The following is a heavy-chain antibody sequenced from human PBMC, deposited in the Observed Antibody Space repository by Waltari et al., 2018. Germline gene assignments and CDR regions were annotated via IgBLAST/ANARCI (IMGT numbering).Heavy chain of an antibody. CDR2: IIPSCGTA. D-gene: IGHD1-26*01. CDR3: ARRVGAHPFDY. CDR1: GGTFSSYA. Sequence: QVQLVQSGAEVKKPGSSVTVSCQASGGTFSSYAISWVRQAPGQGLEWMGGIIPSCGTANYAQKFQGRVTITADESTSTAYMALSSLRSEDTAVYYCARRVGAHPFDYWGQGTLVTVSS. J-gene: IGHJ4*02. V-gene: IGHV1-69*01.